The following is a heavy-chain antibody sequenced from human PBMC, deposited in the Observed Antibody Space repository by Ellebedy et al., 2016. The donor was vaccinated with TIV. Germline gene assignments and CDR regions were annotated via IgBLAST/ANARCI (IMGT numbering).Heavy chain of an antibody. J-gene: IGHJ4*02. Sequence: AASVKVSCKASGYTFTTSDMHWVHQAPGQRLEWMGWIDAGNGNTKYSQKFQGRVTITTDTSANTAYMELSRLRAEDTAVYFCAKWGVYSSGWSGPFDYWGQGTLITVSS. D-gene: IGHD6-19*01. CDR2: IDAGNGNT. CDR1: GYTFTTSD. V-gene: IGHV1-3*01. CDR3: AKWGVYSSGWSGPFDY.